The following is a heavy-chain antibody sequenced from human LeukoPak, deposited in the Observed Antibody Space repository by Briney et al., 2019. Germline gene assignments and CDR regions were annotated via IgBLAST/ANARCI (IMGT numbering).Heavy chain of an antibody. V-gene: IGHV4-30-2*01. CDR1: GGSISSGGYS. CDR2: IYHSGST. Sequence: SQTLSLTCAVSGGSISSGGYSWRWIPQPPGKGLEWIVYIYHSGSTYYNPSLKRRVTISVDRSKNQFSLKLSSVTAADTAVYYWARGRFGENTDAFDIWGQGTMVSVSS. J-gene: IGHJ3*02. D-gene: IGHD3-10*01. CDR3: ARGRFGENTDAFDI.